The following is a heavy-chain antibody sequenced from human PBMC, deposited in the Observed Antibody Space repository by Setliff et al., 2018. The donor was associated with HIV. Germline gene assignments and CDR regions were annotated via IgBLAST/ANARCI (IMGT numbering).Heavy chain of an antibody. Sequence: PGGSLRLSCAASGFTFSAYWMSWVRQAPGKGLERVANIKPDGSDKCYVDSVKGRFTISRDNAKNSVYLEMNSLIDEDTALYYCARVYTYTYDYWGQGTLVTVSS. CDR1: GFTFSAYW. CDR2: IKPDGSDK. CDR3: ARVYTYTYDY. D-gene: IGHD1-1*01. J-gene: IGHJ4*02. V-gene: IGHV3-7*01.